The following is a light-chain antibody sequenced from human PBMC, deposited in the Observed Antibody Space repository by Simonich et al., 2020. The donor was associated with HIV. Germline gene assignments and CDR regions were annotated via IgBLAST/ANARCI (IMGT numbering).Light chain of an antibody. CDR2: EDN. V-gene: IGLV3-10*01. CDR1: ALPKKF. Sequence: SYELTQPPSVSVSPGQTARITCSGDALPKKFAYWYQKKSGQAPVLVIYEDNKRPSGIPERFSGSSSGTMATSTISGAQVEDEADYYCYSTDYSGNHMFGGGTKLTVL. J-gene: IGLJ3*02. CDR3: YSTDYSGNHM.